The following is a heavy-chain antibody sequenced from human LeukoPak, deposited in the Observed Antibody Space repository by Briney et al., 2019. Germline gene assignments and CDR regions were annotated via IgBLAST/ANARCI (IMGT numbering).Heavy chain of an antibody. J-gene: IGHJ4*02. CDR3: AKDNHLYYYDSSGYFPLDY. V-gene: IGHV3-23*01. Sequence: PGGSLRLSCAASGFTSSSYAMSWVRQAPGKGLEWVSAISGSGGSTYYADSVKGRFTISRDNSKNTLYLQMNSLRAEDTAVYYCAKDNHLYYYDSSGYFPLDYWGQGTLVTVSS. CDR1: GFTSSSYA. CDR2: ISGSGGST. D-gene: IGHD3-22*01.